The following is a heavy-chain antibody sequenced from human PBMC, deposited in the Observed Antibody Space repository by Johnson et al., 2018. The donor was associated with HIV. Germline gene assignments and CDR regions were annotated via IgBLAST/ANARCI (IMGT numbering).Heavy chain of an antibody. CDR3: ALGGSWYAFDI. V-gene: IGHV3-33*03. CDR2: IWYDGSNK. D-gene: IGHD2-15*01. J-gene: IGHJ3*02. Sequence: QVQLVESGGGLVQPGGSLRLSCAASGFTFSSYGMHWVRQAPGKGLEWVAVIWYDGSNKYYADSVKGRFTISRDNAKNSLYLQMNSLRAEDTAVYYCALGGSWYAFDIWGQGTMVTVSS. CDR1: GFTFSSYG.